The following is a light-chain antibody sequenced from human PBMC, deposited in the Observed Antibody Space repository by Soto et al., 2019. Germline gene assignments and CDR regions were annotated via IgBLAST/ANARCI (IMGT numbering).Light chain of an antibody. CDR2: EVS. J-gene: IGLJ2*01. CDR3: SSYTSSSTVV. V-gene: IGLV2-14*01. CDR1: SSDIGGYKY. Sequence: QSVLTQPASVSGSPGQSITISCTGTSSDIGGYKYVSWYQQHPGKAPKVMIYEVSNRPSGVSNRFSGSKSGNTASLTISGLQAEDEADYYCSSYTSSSTVVFGGGTKLPVL.